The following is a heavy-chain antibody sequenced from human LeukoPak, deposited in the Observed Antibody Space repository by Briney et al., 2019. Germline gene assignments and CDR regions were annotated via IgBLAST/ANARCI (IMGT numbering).Heavy chain of an antibody. CDR3: ARDTDDFWDNWFDP. Sequence: ASVKVSCKASGYTFTSYGISWVRQAPGQRLEWMGWINAGNGNTKYSQEFQGRVTITRDTSASTAYMELSSLRSEDMAVYYCARDTDDFWDNWFDPWGQGTLVTVSS. J-gene: IGHJ5*02. V-gene: IGHV1-3*03. D-gene: IGHD3-3*01. CDR1: GYTFTSYG. CDR2: INAGNGNT.